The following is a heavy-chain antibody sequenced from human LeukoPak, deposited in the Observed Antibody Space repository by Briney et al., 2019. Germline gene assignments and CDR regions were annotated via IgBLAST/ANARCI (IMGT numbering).Heavy chain of an antibody. J-gene: IGHJ6*02. CDR1: GGSISSYY. CDR2: IYYSGST. CDR3: ARVEPENYYYYYGMDV. V-gene: IGHV4-59*01. D-gene: IGHD1-14*01. Sequence: SETLSLTCTVSGGSISSYYWSWIRQPPGKGLEWIGYIYYSGSTNYNPSLKSQVTISVDTSKNQFSLKLSSVTAADTAVYYCARVEPENYYYYYGMDVWGQGTTVTVSS.